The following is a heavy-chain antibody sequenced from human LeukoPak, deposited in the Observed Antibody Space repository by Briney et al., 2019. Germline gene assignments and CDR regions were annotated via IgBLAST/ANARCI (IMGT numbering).Heavy chain of an antibody. V-gene: IGHV4-34*01. D-gene: IGHD2-15*01. J-gene: IGHJ3*02. CDR1: GGSFSGYY. CDR2: INHSGST. CDR3: ARQGWSGAFDI. Sequence: SEALSLTCAVYGGSFSGYYWSWIRQPPGKGLEWIGEINHSGSTNYNPSLKSRVTISVDTSKNQFSLKLSSVTAADTAVYYCARQGWSGAFDIWGQGTMVTVSS.